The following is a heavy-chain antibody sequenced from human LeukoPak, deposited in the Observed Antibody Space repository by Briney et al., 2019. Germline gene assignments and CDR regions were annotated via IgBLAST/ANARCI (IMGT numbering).Heavy chain of an antibody. CDR1: GCDFSSFD. CDR3: ARGTPYCTSASCYNY. Sequence: ASVKVSCKASGCDFSSFDVNWVRQAPGQGLEWMGWVNPNSGNTGYAQKFQGRVTMTRDTSINTAYMELSNLGSEDTAIYYCARGTPYCTSASCYNYWGQGSLVTVSP. V-gene: IGHV1-8*01. D-gene: IGHD2-2*02. CDR2: VNPNSGNT. J-gene: IGHJ4*02.